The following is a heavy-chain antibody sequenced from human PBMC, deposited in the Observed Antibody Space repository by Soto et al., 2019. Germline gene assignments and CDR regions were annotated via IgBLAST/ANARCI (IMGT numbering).Heavy chain of an antibody. Sequence: QVQLVQSGAEVKKPGASVKVSCKASGYTFTNYDISWVRQAPGQGLEWMGWISAHNGNTNYAQKLQGRVTMTTATATSPVYMELRILRSADTAVYYCARGIMGATTYDYWGQGTLVTVSS. CDR2: ISAHNGNT. D-gene: IGHD1-26*01. V-gene: IGHV1-18*01. CDR3: ARGIMGATTYDY. CDR1: GYTFTNYD. J-gene: IGHJ4*02.